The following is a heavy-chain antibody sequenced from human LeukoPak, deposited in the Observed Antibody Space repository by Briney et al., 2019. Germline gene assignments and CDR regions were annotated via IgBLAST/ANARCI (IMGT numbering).Heavy chain of an antibody. J-gene: IGHJ4*02. D-gene: IGHD6-6*01. V-gene: IGHV4-59*11. CDR2: LHYRGNT. Sequence: SETLSLTCTVSGDSITSHYWSWIRQPPGKGLEWIGYLHYRGNTNHNSSLKSRMTISLDTSRNQFSLRLSSVAAADTAIYFCARESSTSQTNLFDSWGQGTLVTVSS. CDR3: ARESSTSQTNLFDS. CDR1: GDSITSHY.